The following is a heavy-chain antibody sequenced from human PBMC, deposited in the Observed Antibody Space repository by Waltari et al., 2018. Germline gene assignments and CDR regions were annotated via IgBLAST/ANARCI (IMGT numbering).Heavy chain of an antibody. J-gene: IGHJ4*02. CDR2: ISYDGTNK. CDR1: GFTFNNYG. D-gene: IGHD1-26*01. CDR3: AKDLHSYSGTYPDLEY. V-gene: IGHV3-30*18. Sequence: QVQLVESGGGVVQPGGSLRLSCAASGFTFNNYGMHWVRQAPGKGLEWVAIISYDGTNKYYADSVKGRFTISRDNSKNTLFLQMNSLRAEDTAVYYCAKDLHSYSGTYPDLEYWGQGTLVTVSS.